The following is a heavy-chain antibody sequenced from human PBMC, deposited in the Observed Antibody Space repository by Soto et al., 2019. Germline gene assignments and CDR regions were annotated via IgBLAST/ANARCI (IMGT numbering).Heavy chain of an antibody. CDR1: GFTFSDHY. V-gene: IGHV3-72*01. CDR2: SRNRAQSYTT. Sequence: EVQLVESGGGLVQPGGSLRLSCATSGFTFSDHYLEWVRQAPGKGLEWVGRSRNRAQSYTTEYAASVKGRFTISRDDSKNSLYLQVNSLTTDNTAVYYCGRWVRGVINYWGQGTLVTVSS. CDR3: GRWVRGVINY. D-gene: IGHD3-10*01. J-gene: IGHJ4*02.